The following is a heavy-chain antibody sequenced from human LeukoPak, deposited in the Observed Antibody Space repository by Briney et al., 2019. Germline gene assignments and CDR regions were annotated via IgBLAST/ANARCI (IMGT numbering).Heavy chain of an antibody. CDR1: GYTFTGYY. CDR2: INPNSGGT. J-gene: IGHJ3*02. V-gene: IGHV1-2*02. D-gene: IGHD3-16*01. CDR3: ARVSVGGDAFDI. Sequence: ASVKVSCKASGYTFTGYYMHWVRQAPGQGLEWMGWINPNSGGTNYAQKFQGRVTMTRDTSISTAYMELSRLRSDDTAVYYCARVSVGGDAFDIWGQGTMVTVSS.